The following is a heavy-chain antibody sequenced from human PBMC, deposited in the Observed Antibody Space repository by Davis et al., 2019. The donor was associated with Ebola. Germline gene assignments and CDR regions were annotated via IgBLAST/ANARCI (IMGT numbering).Heavy chain of an antibody. Sequence: PGGSLRLSCAASEFTFSSYEMNWVRQAPGQGLEWVSYIASSASTTYYADSVKGRFTISRDNSKNTLYLQMNILTPEDTAVYYCARDRELLGRGLDYWGQGNLVTVTS. CDR2: IASSASTT. V-gene: IGHV3-48*03. CDR1: EFTFSSYE. D-gene: IGHD1-26*01. CDR3: ARDRELLGRGLDY. J-gene: IGHJ4*02.